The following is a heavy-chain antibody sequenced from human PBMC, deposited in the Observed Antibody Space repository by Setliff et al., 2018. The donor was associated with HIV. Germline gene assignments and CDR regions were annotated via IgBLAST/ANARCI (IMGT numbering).Heavy chain of an antibody. D-gene: IGHD3-3*01. CDR1: GYTFTDYY. CDR2: INPNSSDT. CDR3: ARDGYYNSWSGYGYYYYYMDV. J-gene: IGHJ6*03. V-gene: IGHV1-2*02. Sequence: ASVKVSCKASGYTFTDYYIHWVRQAPGQGLEWMGWINPNSSDTNYAQKFQGRVTMTRDTSISTAYMDLSRLRSEDTAVYYCARDGYYNSWSGYGYYYYYMDVWGQGAVVTVSS.